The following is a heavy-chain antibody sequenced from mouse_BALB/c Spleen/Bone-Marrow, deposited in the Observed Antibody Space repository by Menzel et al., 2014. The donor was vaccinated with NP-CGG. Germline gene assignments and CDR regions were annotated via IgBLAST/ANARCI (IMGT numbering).Heavy chain of an antibody. D-gene: IGHD4-1*01. CDR1: GFTFSDYY. J-gene: IGHJ4*01. Sequence: EVQRVESGGGLVQPGGSLKLSCATSGFTFSDYYMYWVRQTPEKRLEWVAYITKGGGSTYYPDIVKGRFTISRDSAKNTLYLQMSRLKSEDTAMYYCARQLAYAMDYWGQGTSVTVSS. CDR2: ITKGGGST. V-gene: IGHV5-12*02. CDR3: ARQLAYAMDY.